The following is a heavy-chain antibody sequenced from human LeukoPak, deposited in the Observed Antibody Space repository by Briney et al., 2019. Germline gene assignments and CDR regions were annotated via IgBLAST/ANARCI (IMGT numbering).Heavy chain of an antibody. J-gene: IGHJ4*02. V-gene: IGHV3-48*03. D-gene: IGHD6-19*01. CDR2: ISSGGRIK. Sequence: QPGGSLRLSCAASGFTFSSYEMNWVRQAPGKGLEWVSYISSGGRIKYYADSVKGRFTISRDNAKNSLYLQMNRLRAEYTAVYYCARDEPGIAVDVGVYWGQGTLVTVSS. CDR3: ARDEPGIAVDVGVY. CDR1: GFTFSSYE.